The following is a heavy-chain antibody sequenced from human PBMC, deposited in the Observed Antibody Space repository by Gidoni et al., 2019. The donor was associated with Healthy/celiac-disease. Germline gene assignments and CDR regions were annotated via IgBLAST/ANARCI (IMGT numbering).Heavy chain of an antibody. CDR1: GFTFSSYE. J-gene: IGHJ4*02. Sequence: EVQLVVSGGGLVQPGGSLRLSCAASGFTFSSYEMNWVRQAPGKGLEWVSYISSSGSTIYYADSVKGRFTISRDNAKNSLYLQMNSLRAEDTAVYYCARAFGGYSFDYWGQGTLVTVSS. V-gene: IGHV3-48*03. CDR3: ARAFGGYSFDY. CDR2: ISSSGSTI. D-gene: IGHD2-21*01.